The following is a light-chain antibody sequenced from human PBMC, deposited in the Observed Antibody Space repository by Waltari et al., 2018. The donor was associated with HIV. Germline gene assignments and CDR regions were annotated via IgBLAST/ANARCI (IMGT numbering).Light chain of an antibody. V-gene: IGLV1-47*01. CDR3: AACDDSLGGSWV. Sequence: QSVMTQPPSASGTPGQRVTLSCSGSSSNIGREYVNWYPPRPGTTPKLLMYRNDHRPSGLLARFSGSKSVASASLALSGLPSVDEADYYCAACDDSLGGSWVFGGGTQVTVL. CDR1: SSNIGREY. CDR2: RND. J-gene: IGLJ3*02.